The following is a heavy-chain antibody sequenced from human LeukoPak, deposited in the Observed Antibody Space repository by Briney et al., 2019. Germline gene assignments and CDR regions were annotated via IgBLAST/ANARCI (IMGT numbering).Heavy chain of an antibody. V-gene: IGHV4-59*08. J-gene: IGHJ5*02. CDR2: ILYTGST. CDR3: ARLFGPGSDWLDP. D-gene: IGHD3-10*01. Sequence: SETLSLTCNVSGGPIGSYYWTWIRQPPGKALEWIGHILYTGSTKYNPSLKSRITTSVDTSKNQFSLKLNSVTAADTAVYYCARLFGPGSDWLDPWGQGTLVTVSS. CDR1: GGPIGSYY.